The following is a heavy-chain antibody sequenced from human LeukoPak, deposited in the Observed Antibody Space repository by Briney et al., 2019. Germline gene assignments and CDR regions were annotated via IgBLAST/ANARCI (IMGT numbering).Heavy chain of an antibody. D-gene: IGHD2-8*01. CDR2: INHSGST. J-gene: IGHJ4*02. CDR3: ARGQRGYCTNGVCRTKSGYFDY. Sequence: SETLSLTCAVYGGSFSGYYWSWIRQPPGKGLEWIGEINHSGSTNYNPSLKSRVTISVDTSKNQFSLKLSSVTAADTAVYYCARGQRGYCTNGVCRTKSGYFDYWGQGTLVTVSS. CDR1: GGSFSGYY. V-gene: IGHV4-34*01.